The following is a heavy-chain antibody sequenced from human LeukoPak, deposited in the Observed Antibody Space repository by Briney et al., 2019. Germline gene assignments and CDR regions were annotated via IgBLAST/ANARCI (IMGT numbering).Heavy chain of an antibody. V-gene: IGHV3-20*04. CDR2: INWDGGSS. CDR3: ARVVTPRYCSTPSCYWKGWFDP. Sequence: GGSLRLSCAASGFTFDDYGMSWVRPAPGKGLEWVSGINWDGGSSGYADSVKGRFTISRDNAKNSLYLQMNSLRAEDTAVYYCARVVTPRYCSTPSCYWKGWFDPWGQGTLVTVSS. CDR1: GFTFDDYG. J-gene: IGHJ5*02. D-gene: IGHD2-2*01.